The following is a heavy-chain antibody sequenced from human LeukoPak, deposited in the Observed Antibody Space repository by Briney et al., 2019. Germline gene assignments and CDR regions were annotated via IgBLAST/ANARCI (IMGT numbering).Heavy chain of an antibody. CDR1: GITFSDYY. J-gene: IGHJ4*02. CDR2: ISGSGGST. CDR3: AKETTPYSGYDCGGDCYAFDY. V-gene: IGHV3-23*01. D-gene: IGHD2-21*02. Sequence: LTGGSLRLSCEGTGITFSDYYMNWVRQAPGKGLEWVSAISGSGGSTYYADSVKGRFTISRDNSKNTLYLQINSLRAEDTAVYYCAKETTPYSGYDCGGDCYAFDYWGQGTLVTVSS.